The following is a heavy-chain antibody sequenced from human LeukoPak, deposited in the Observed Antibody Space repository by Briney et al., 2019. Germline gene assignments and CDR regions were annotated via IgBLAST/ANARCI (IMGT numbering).Heavy chain of an antibody. V-gene: IGHV3-21*01. CDR3: ARAIGGGAFDI. CDR2: ISSSSSYI. Sequence: PGGSLRLSCAASGFTFITYNMNWVRQAPGKGLEWVSSISSSSSYIYYADSVKGRFTISRDNAKNSLYLQMNSLRAEDTAVYYCARAIGGGAFDIWGQGTMVTVSS. J-gene: IGHJ3*02. CDR1: GFTFITYN. D-gene: IGHD3-10*01.